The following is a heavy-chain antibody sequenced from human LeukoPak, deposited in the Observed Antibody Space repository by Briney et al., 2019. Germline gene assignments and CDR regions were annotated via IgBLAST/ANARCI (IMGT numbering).Heavy chain of an antibody. CDR1: GFTFSSYG. CDR3: AREGGSDYYGSGSYPTV. CDR2: ISYDGSNK. J-gene: IGHJ4*02. D-gene: IGHD3-10*01. V-gene: IGHV3-30*03. Sequence: GGSLRLSCAASGFTFSSYGMHWVRQAPGKGLEWVAVISYDGSNKYYADSVKGRFTISRDNSKNTLYLQMNSLRAEDTAVYYCAREGGSDYYGSGSYPTVWGQGTLVTVSS.